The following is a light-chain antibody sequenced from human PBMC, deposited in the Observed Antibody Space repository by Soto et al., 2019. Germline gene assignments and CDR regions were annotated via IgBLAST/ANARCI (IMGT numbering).Light chain of an antibody. CDR2: DVN. CDR3: TSWTTSTTMK. V-gene: IGLV2-14*03. J-gene: IGLJ2*01. Sequence: QSALTQPASVSGSPGQSITISCTGTSSDIGAYNFVSWYQQHPGKAPKLMLYDVNIRPSGVSNRFSGSKSGNTASLTISGLQAEDDADYYCTSWTTSTTMKFGGGTKLTVL. CDR1: SSDIGAYNF.